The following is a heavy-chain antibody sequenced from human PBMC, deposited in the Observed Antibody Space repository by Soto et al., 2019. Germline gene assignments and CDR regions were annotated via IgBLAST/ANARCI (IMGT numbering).Heavy chain of an antibody. D-gene: IGHD6-6*01. CDR2: IYYSGST. Sequence: PSETLSLTCTVSGGSISSYYWSWIRQPPGKGLEWIGYIYYSGSTNYNPSLKSRVTISVDTSKNQFSLKLSSVTAADTAVYYCAREGIAARRLYYFDYWGQGTRVTSPQ. CDR1: GGSISSYY. CDR3: AREGIAARRLYYFDY. V-gene: IGHV4-59*01. J-gene: IGHJ4*02.